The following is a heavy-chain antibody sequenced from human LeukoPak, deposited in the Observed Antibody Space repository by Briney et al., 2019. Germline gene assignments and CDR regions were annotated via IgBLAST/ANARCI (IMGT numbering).Heavy chain of an antibody. CDR3: ARDLGVYDFWSGYYYGMDV. CDR2: INHSGST. V-gene: IGHV4-34*01. CDR1: GGSFSGYY. D-gene: IGHD3-3*01. J-gene: IGHJ6*02. Sequence: SETLSLTCAVYGGSFSGYYWSWIRQPPGKGLEWIGEINHSGSTNYNPSLKSRVIISVDTSKNQFSLKLSSVTAADTAVYYCARDLGVYDFWSGYYYGMDVWGQGTTVTVSS.